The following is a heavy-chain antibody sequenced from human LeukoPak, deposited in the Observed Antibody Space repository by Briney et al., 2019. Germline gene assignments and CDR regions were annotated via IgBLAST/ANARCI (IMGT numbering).Heavy chain of an antibody. CDR3: AKDDYYDSSGYAFALYYYYYGMDV. CDR2: ISGSGGGT. Sequence: PGGSLRLSCAASGFTFSSYAMSWVRQAPGKGLEWVSAISGSGGGTYYADSVKGRFTISRDNSKNTLYLQMNSLRAEDTAVYYCAKDDYYDSSGYAFALYYYYYGMDVWGQGTTVTVSS. J-gene: IGHJ6*02. CDR1: GFTFSSYA. D-gene: IGHD3-22*01. V-gene: IGHV3-23*01.